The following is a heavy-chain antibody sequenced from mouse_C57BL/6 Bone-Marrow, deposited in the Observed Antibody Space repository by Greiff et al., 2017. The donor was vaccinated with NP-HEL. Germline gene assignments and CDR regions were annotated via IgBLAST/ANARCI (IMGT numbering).Heavy chain of an antibody. CDR2: IDPENGDT. D-gene: IGHD2-5*01. CDR3: TTLSYYSNYWFAY. J-gene: IGHJ3*01. V-gene: IGHV14-4*01. Sequence: EVQLQQSGAELVRPGASVKLSCTASGFNIKDDYMHWVKQRPEQGLEWIGWIDPENGDTEYASKFQGKATITADTSSTTAYLQLSSLTSEDTAVYYCTTLSYYSNYWFAYWGQGTLVTVSA. CDR1: GFNIKDDY.